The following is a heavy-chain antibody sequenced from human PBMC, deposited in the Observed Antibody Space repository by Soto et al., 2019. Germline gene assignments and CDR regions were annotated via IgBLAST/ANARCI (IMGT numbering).Heavy chain of an antibody. CDR3: TRERGNWNVWFDY. CDR1: GFSFSSYA. J-gene: IGHJ4*02. D-gene: IGHD1-1*01. Sequence: QVQLVESGGGVVQPGRSLRLSCAASGFSFSSYAMHWVRQAPGKGLEWVAVIWYDGSNKYYADSVKGRFTISRDKSKNTLDLQMNSLRAEDTAVYDCTRERGNWNVWFDYWGQGTLVTVSS. V-gene: IGHV3-33*01. CDR2: IWYDGSNK.